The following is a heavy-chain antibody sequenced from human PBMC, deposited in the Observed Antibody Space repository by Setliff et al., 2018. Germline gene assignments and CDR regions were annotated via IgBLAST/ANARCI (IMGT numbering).Heavy chain of an antibody. CDR3: SRLVRYCTTTTCQSVPGAEV. CDR2: ISAYTGNT. J-gene: IGHJ4*02. D-gene: IGHD2-8*01. Sequence: ASVKVSCKASGYTFSHSGITWVRQAPGQGLEWMGWISAYTGNTNYAPKLQGRVTMTTDTSTSTAYMELRSLRSDDTAVYYCSRLVRYCTTTTCQSVPGAEVWGQGTLVTVS. CDR1: GYTFSHSG. V-gene: IGHV1-18*01.